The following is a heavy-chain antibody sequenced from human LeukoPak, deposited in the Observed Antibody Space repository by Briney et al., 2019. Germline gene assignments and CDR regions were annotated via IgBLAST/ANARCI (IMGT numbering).Heavy chain of an antibody. CDR1: GCTFSSSA. CDR2: VSGSGGGT. Sequence: GGSLRLSCAASGCTFSSSAMNWVRQAPGRGLEWVSVVSGSGGGTYYADSVKGRFTISRDNSKNTLYLQMNSLRAEDTAVYYCAKRSYSYGSFDYWGQGTLVTVSS. D-gene: IGHD5-18*01. J-gene: IGHJ4*02. CDR3: AKRSYSYGSFDY. V-gene: IGHV3-23*01.